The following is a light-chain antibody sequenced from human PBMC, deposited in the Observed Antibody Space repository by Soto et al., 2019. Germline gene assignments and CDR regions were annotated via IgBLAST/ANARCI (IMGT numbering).Light chain of an antibody. CDR2: DAS. J-gene: IGKJ1*01. CDR1: QSVSSY. V-gene: IGKV3-11*01. Sequence: EIVLTQSPATLSLSPGERATLSCRASQSVSSYLAWYHQKPGQAPRLLIYDASNRATGIPARFSGSVSGTDFTLTISSLEPEDFAVYYCQQRSNWWTFGQGTKVEIK. CDR3: QQRSNWWT.